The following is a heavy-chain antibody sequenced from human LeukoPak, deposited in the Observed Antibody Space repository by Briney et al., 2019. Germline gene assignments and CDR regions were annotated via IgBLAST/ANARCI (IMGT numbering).Heavy chain of an antibody. D-gene: IGHD2-2*01. V-gene: IGHV3-74*01. CDR3: ARGNAGFDY. CDR1: GFTFSSYW. J-gene: IGHJ4*02. Sequence: GGSLRLSCAASGFTFSSYWMHWVRQAPGKGLVWVSFTNNDGSATNYADSVKGRFTISRDNAKNTLYLQINSLSAEDTAVYYCARGNAGFDYWGQGTVVTASS. CDR2: TNNDGSAT.